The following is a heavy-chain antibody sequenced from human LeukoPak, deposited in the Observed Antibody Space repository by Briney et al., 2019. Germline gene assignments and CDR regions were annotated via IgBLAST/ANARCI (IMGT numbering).Heavy chain of an antibody. Sequence: GGSLRLSCAASGFIFNNYGLVWVRQAPGKGLEWDSAISNDGGGTTYADFVKGRFSVSRDNSKNTLFLQMNSLRAEDTALYYCAKGSSGYFFDLWGQGTLVTVSS. D-gene: IGHD3-22*01. CDR3: AKGSSGYFFDL. V-gene: IGHV3-23*01. CDR1: GFIFNNYG. CDR2: ISNDGGGT. J-gene: IGHJ4*02.